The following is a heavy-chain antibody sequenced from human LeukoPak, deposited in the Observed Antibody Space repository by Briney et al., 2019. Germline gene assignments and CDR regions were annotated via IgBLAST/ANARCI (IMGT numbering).Heavy chain of an antibody. Sequence: GGSLRLSCTASGFTFGGYAMSWFRQAPGKGLEWVGFIRSKAYGGTTEYAASVKGRFTISGDDSKSIAYLQMNSLKTEDTAVYYCTRDRVDIVATTIYYYYYMDVWGKGTTVTVSS. J-gene: IGHJ6*03. CDR1: GFTFGGYA. V-gene: IGHV3-49*03. CDR2: IRSKAYGGTT. D-gene: IGHD5-12*01. CDR3: TRDRVDIVATTIYYYYYMDV.